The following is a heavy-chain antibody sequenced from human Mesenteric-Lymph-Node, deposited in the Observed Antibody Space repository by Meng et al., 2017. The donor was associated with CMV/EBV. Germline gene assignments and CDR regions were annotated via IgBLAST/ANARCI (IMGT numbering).Heavy chain of an antibody. CDR2: INDSGST. Sequence: GGSFSGYFWSWIRQPPGKGLEWIGEINDSGSTNYNPSLKSQATISVDTSKNQFSLILNSVTAADTAVYYCARVHYDFYSGHTYSTDYWGQGTLVTVSS. V-gene: IGHV4-34*01. D-gene: IGHD3-3*01. CDR1: GGSFSGYF. J-gene: IGHJ4*02. CDR3: ARVHYDFYSGHTYSTDY.